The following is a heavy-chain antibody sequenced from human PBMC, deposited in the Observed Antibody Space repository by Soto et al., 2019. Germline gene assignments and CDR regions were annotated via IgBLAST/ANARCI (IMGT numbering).Heavy chain of an antibody. CDR3: ARLANDYGDNNWFDP. J-gene: IGHJ5*02. CDR1: GYTFTSYD. Sequence: GASVKVSCKASGYTFTSYDINWVRQATGQGLEWMGWMNPNSGNTGYARKFQGRVTMTRNTSISTAYMELSSLRSDDTALYYCARLANDYGDNNWFDPWGQGTLVTVSS. V-gene: IGHV1-8*01. CDR2: MNPNSGNT. D-gene: IGHD4-17*01.